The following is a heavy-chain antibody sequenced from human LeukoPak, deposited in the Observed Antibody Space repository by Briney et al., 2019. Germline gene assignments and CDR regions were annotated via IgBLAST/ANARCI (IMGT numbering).Heavy chain of an antibody. V-gene: IGHV3-48*02. CDR2: ISSSSTTI. D-gene: IGHD5-12*01. CDR1: GFTLSSYN. J-gene: IGHJ4*02. CDR3: TQGVAKAYS. Sequence: PGGSLRLSCAASGFTLSSYNMNWVRQAPGKGLEWVSYISSSSTTIYYADSVEGRFTISRDNAKNSLYLQMNSLRDEDTAVYFCTQGVAKAYSWGQGTLVTVSS.